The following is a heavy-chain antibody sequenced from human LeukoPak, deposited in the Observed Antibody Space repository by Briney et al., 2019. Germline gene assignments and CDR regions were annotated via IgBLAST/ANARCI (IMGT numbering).Heavy chain of an antibody. CDR1: GFTFSSYW. J-gene: IGHJ4*02. D-gene: IGHD3-22*01. CDR2: IKKDGSEK. Sequence: GGSLRLSCAASGFTFSSYWMSWVRQAPGKGLEWVANIKKDGSEKHYVDSVKGRFTISRDNAKNSLYLQMNSLRAEDTAVYYCARDGRYYDSRDDYWGQGTLVTVSS. V-gene: IGHV3-7*01. CDR3: ARDGRYYDSRDDY.